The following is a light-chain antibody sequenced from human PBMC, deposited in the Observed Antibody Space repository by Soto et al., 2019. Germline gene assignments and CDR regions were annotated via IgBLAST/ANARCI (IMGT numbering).Light chain of an antibody. CDR3: QQQVT. J-gene: IGKJ2*01. CDR1: QSLSSSY. V-gene: IGKV3-20*01. CDR2: AAS. Sequence: EIVLTQSPGTLSLSPGERATLSCRASQSLSSSYVVWYQQKPGQAPRLLIYAASRRATGIPDRFSGSGSATEYTLTISRVEPEDFAVYNCQQQVTFGHGTKRAIK.